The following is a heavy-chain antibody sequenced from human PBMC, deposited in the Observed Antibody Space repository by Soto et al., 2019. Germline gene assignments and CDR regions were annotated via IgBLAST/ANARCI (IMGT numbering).Heavy chain of an antibody. CDR1: GFSFSSYA. V-gene: IGHV3-64D*06. J-gene: IGHJ4*02. D-gene: IGHD3-10*01. CDR2: ISSNGGST. CDR3: VKGEGSTMVRGVMFY. Sequence: GGSLRLSWSASGFSFSSYALHGGRQGAGKGLEYVSAISSNGGSTYYADSVKGRFTISSDNSKNTLYLQMSSRRAEDTAVYYCVKGEGSTMVRGVMFYWGQGTLVTVSS.